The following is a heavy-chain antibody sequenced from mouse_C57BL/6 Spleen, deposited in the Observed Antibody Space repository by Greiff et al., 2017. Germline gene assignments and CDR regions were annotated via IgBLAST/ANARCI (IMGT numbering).Heavy chain of an antibody. Sequence: VQLQQSGAELARPGASVKMSCKASGYTFPSYTMHWVNQRPGQGLEWIGYINPSSGYTKYNQKFKDKATLTADKSSSTAYMQLSSLTSEDSAVYYCARAYYGNYHYAMDYWGQGTSGTVSS. CDR2: INPSSGYT. D-gene: IGHD2-10*01. CDR1: GYTFPSYT. V-gene: IGHV1-4*01. CDR3: ARAYYGNYHYAMDY. J-gene: IGHJ4*01.